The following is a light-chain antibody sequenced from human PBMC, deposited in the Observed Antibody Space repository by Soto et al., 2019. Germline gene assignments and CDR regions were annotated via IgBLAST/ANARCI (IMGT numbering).Light chain of an antibody. V-gene: IGKV3-20*01. CDR2: GAS. CDR3: QQYGGSPWT. CDR1: QSVSSGC. J-gene: IGKJ1*01. Sequence: DIVLTQSPGTLSLSPGERATLSYRASQSVSSGCLAWYQQKPGQAPRLLIYGASSRAAGIPDRFSGSGSGTDFALTISRLEPEDFAVYYCQQYGGSPWTFGQGTKVEIK.